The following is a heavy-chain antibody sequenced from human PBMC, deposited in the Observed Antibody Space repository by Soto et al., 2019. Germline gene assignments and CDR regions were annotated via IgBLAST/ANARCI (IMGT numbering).Heavy chain of an antibody. CDR3: ARRSKWYFDL. D-gene: IGHD6-6*01. Sequence: PSETLSLTCTVSGGSISSSSYYWGWIRQPPGKGLEWIGSIYYSGSTYYSPSLKSRVTISVDTSKNQFSLKLSSVTAADTAVYYCARRSKWYFDLWGRGTLVTVSS. J-gene: IGHJ2*01. CDR1: GGSISSSSYY. V-gene: IGHV4-39*01. CDR2: IYYSGST.